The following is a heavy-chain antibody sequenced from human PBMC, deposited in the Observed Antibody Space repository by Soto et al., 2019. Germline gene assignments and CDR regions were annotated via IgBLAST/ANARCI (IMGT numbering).Heavy chain of an antibody. D-gene: IGHD3-3*02. CDR3: ARDRQYYHFWSGYQNEGPYGMDV. V-gene: IGHV4-34*02. Sequence: QVQLQQWGAGLLKPSETLSLTCAVYGGSFSGYFWTWIRQAPGKGWGGVGKINHSGATNYNSSLKSRVTISVDTSKNQFSLILSSVTAADTAVYYCARDRQYYHFWSGYQNEGPYGMDVWGQGTTVTVSS. CDR1: GGSFSGYF. CDR2: INHSGAT. J-gene: IGHJ6*02.